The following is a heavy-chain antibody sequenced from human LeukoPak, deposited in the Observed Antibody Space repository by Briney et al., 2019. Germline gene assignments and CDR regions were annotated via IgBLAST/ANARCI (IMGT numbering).Heavy chain of an antibody. D-gene: IGHD3-10*01. Sequence: ASVKVSCKASGYPFVGNYLHWVRQAPGQGLEWMGWINPNSGGTHYAQKFQGRVTMTRDTSLSTAYMDLSILRYDDTAVYYRARDFMVRGVTTPDFWGQGTLVTVSS. J-gene: IGHJ4*02. CDR2: INPNSGGT. CDR3: ARDFMVRGVTTPDF. V-gene: IGHV1-2*02. CDR1: GYPFVGNY.